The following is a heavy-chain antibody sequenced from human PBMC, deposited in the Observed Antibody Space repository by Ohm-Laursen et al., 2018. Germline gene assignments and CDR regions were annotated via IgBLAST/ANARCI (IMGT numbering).Heavy chain of an antibody. J-gene: IGHJ3*02. CDR3: AKVTHYYDSSYDAFDI. CDR1: GFSFSDYY. CDR2: ISSTGSTV. V-gene: IGHV3-11*01. Sequence: SLRLSCAASGFSFSDYYMSWIRQAPGKGLEWVSYISSTGSTVYYADSVKGRFTISRDNSKNTLYLQMNSLRAEDTAVYYCAKVTHYYDSSYDAFDIWGQGTMVTVSS. D-gene: IGHD3-22*01.